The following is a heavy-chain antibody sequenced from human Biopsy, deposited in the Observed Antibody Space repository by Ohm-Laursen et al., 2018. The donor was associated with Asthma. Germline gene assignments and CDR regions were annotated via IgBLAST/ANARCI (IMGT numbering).Heavy chain of an antibody. CDR1: GFAFDSYA. Sequence: SLRLSCAALGFAFDSYAMYWVRQSPGKGPEWVALISHDGRESGYVDSVRGRFTISRDNVRNRLHLQMSSLRDDDTAVYYCARGDGGWLAGIRGDYWGQGVLVTVSS. V-gene: IGHV3-30*04. CDR2: ISHDGRES. J-gene: IGHJ4*02. CDR3: ARGDGGWLAGIRGDY. D-gene: IGHD3-10*01.